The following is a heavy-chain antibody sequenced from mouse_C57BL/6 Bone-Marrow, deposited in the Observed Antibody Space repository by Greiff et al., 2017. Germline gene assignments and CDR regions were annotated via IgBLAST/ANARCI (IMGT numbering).Heavy chain of an antibody. Sequence: QVQLQQPGAELVRPGSSVKLSCKASGYTFTSYWMHWVKQRPIQGLEWIGNIDPSDSETNYNQKFKDKATLTADKSSSTAYMPLSSLTSEGSAVYYCARWSGPRRRDTSCAMDYWGQGTSVTVSS. CDR1: GYTFTSYW. CDR2: IDPSDSET. J-gene: IGHJ4*01. D-gene: IGHD3-1*01. CDR3: ARWSGPRRRDTSCAMDY. V-gene: IGHV1-52*01.